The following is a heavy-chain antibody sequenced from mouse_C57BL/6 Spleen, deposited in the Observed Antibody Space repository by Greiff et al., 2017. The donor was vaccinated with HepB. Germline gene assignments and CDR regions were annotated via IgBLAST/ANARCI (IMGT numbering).Heavy chain of an antibody. Sequence: DVHLVESEGGLVQPGSSMKLSCTASGFTFSDYYMAWVRQVPEKGLEWVANINYDGSSTYYLDSLKSRFIISRDNAKNILYLQMSSLKSEDTATYYCARAGYTGYFDVWGTGTTVTVSS. CDR1: GFTFSDYY. V-gene: IGHV5-16*01. CDR3: ARAGYTGYFDV. J-gene: IGHJ1*03. CDR2: INYDGSST. D-gene: IGHD2-2*01.